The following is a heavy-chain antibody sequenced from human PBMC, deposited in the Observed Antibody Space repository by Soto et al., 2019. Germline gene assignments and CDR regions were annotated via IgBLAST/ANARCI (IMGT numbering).Heavy chain of an antibody. CDR3: ASTLGYCSGGSCPKRDY. J-gene: IGHJ4*02. Sequence: GASVKVSCKASGYTFTSYYMHWVRQAPGQGLEWMGIINPSGGSTSYAQKFQGRVTMTRDTSTSTVYMELSSLRSEDTAVYYCASTLGYCSGGSCPKRDYWGQGTLVTVSS. D-gene: IGHD2-15*01. V-gene: IGHV1-46*03. CDR2: INPSGGST. CDR1: GYTFTSYY.